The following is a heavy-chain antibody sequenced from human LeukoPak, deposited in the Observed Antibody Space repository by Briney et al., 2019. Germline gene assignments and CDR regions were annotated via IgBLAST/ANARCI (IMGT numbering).Heavy chain of an antibody. CDR3: ARGGAFCGITTCHDFDH. J-gene: IGHJ4*02. CDR2: TNPSTGGT. D-gene: IGHD2-2*01. CDR1: GYTFTGSY. Sequence: ASVKVSCKTSGYTFTGSYLHWVRQVPGQGLEWMGWTNPSTGGTKSAQQFEGRVTMTRDTSNTTGYLELRSLSLGDTATYYWARGGAFCGITTCHDFDHWGQGTRVIVS. V-gene: IGHV1-2*02.